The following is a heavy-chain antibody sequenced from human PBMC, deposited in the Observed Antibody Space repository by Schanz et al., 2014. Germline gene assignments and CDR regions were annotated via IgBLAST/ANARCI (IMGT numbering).Heavy chain of an antibody. J-gene: IGHJ4*02. Sequence: QVQLVQSGAEVKKPGASVKVSCKASGYTFTSYSMHWVRQAPGQGLEWVGWINTNTGNPTYAQGFTGRFVFSLDTSVSTAYLQISSLKAEDTAAYYCTTETIAMAGTFSIWGQGTLGTVSS. D-gene: IGHD6-19*01. CDR1: GYTFTSYS. CDR3: TTETIAMAGTFSI. V-gene: IGHV7-4-1*02. CDR2: INTNTGNP.